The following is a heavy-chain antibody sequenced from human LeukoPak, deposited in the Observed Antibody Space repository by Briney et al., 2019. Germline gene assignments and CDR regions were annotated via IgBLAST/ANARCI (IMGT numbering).Heavy chain of an antibody. J-gene: IGHJ3*01. CDR2: INPDGGNT. D-gene: IGHD5-24*01. CDR3: ARIRDGYNDAYDL. CDR1: GYTFANSY. V-gene: IGHV1-46*01. Sequence: ASVKVSCKASGYTFANSYIHWVRQAPGQVLEWMGLINPDGGNTNYAQNFQGRVTLTRDTSTSTVYMELSSLRSEDTAIYYCARIRDGYNDAYDLWGQGTVVTVPS.